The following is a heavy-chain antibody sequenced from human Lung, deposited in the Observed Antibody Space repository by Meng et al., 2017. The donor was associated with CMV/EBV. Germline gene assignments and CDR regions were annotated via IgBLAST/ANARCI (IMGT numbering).Heavy chain of an antibody. CDR2: IPHRGSS. J-gene: IGHJ1*01. CDR1: GDSITNHNW. Sequence: VELRTMGPALVKPSETLSLTCAVSGDSITNHNWWAWVRQPPGKGLEWIGEIPHRGSSAYNPSLKSRVSMSIDKSKNQFSLKLTSVTAADTAVYHCLRRSGGSVWGQGTLVTVSS. D-gene: IGHD3-10*01. CDR3: LRRSGGSV. V-gene: IGHV4-4*02.